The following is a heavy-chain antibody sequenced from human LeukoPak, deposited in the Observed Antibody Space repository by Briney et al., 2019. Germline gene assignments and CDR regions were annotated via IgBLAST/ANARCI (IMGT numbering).Heavy chain of an antibody. CDR3: ATAPASVDSS. V-gene: IGHV3-7*01. CDR2: INPDGTKT. D-gene: IGHD3-3*01. Sequence: GGSLSLSCAASGFTFSSYWMTWVRQSPGKGLEWVANINPDGTKTTHVDSVEGRFAISRNNAKNSVFLLMTSLRAEDTAMYYCATAPASVDSSWGQGTLVAVSS. J-gene: IGHJ5*02. CDR1: GFTFSSYW.